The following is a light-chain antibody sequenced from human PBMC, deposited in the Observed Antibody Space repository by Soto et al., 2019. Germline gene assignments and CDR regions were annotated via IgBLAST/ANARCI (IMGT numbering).Light chain of an antibody. V-gene: IGLV2-14*01. J-gene: IGLJ2*01. CDR1: SSDVGGYNY. Sequence: QSALTQPASVSGSPGQSITISCTGTSSDVGGYNYVSWYQQHPGKAPKLMIYDVSNRPSGVSNRFSGSKSGNTASLTISGRQAEDEADYYCSSYTSSSNVCGGGTKLTVL. CDR2: DVS. CDR3: SSYTSSSNV.